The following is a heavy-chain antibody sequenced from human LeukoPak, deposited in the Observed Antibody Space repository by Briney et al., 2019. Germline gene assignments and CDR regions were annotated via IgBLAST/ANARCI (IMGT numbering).Heavy chain of an antibody. CDR1: GFTFSSYA. J-gene: IGHJ4*02. Sequence: GGSLRLSCAASGFTFSSYAMHWVRQAPGKGLEYVSAISSNGGSTYYADSVKGRFTISRDNSKNTLYLQMSSLRAEDTAVYYCVKARSSYYYGSGSPDYWGQGTLVTVSS. V-gene: IGHV3-64D*06. D-gene: IGHD3-10*01. CDR3: VKARSSYYYGSGSPDY. CDR2: ISSNGGST.